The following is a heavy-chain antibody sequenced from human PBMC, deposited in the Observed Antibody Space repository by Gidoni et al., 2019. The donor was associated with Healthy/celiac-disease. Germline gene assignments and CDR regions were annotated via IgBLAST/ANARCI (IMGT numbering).Heavy chain of an antibody. CDR1: AFTFSRYS. D-gene: IGHD4-4*01. CDR2: ISSSSSYI. J-gene: IGHJ4*02. Sequence: EVQLVASGGGLVKPGGSLCLSCAASAFTFSRYSMNWVRQDPGKGLEWVASISSSSSYIYYADSVKGRFTISRDNAKNSLYLQMNSLRAEDTAVYYCASAPVTSSWGYYFDYWGQGTLVTVSS. V-gene: IGHV3-21*01. CDR3: ASAPVTSSWGYYFDY.